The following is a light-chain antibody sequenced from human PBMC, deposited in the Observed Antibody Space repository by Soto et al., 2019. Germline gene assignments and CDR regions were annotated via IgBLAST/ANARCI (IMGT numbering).Light chain of an antibody. CDR2: QAS. V-gene: IGKV1-5*03. J-gene: IGKJ1*01. CDR1: ESVRRW. Sequence: DIQMTQSPSTLSASVGDRVTITCRASESVRRWLAWYQQKPGRTPKLLIYQASTLETGVPSRFSGSGSGTEFTLTISSLQPDDFATYYCQQYNAYSQAFGQGTKVEIK. CDR3: QQYNAYSQA.